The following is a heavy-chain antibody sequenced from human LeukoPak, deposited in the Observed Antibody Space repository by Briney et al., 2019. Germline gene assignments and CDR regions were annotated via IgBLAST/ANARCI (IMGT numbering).Heavy chain of an antibody. CDR3: AASDGYNYVGLDY. CDR2: IKQDGSEK. Sequence: GGSLRLSCAASGFTFSSYWMSWVRQAPGKGLEWVANIKQDGSEKYYVDSVKGRFTISRDNAKNSLYLQMNSLRAEDTAVYYCAASDGYNYVGLDYWGQGTLVTVSS. J-gene: IGHJ4*02. V-gene: IGHV3-7*03. CDR1: GFTFSSYW. D-gene: IGHD5-24*01.